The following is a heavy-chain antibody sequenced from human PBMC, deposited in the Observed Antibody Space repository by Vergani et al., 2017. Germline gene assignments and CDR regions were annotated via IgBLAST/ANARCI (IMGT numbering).Heavy chain of an antibody. V-gene: IGHV3-74*01. Sequence: VQLVESGGGIVQPGGSLRLSCTASGFTFSNYWMQWVRQAPGKGLKWVSRINSDGDSTSYADSVKGRFTISRDNAKNTLYLQMDSLRAEDTAVDYCARDGWELLDYFYYMDVWGRGTTVTVSS. CDR2: INSDGDST. D-gene: IGHD1-26*01. CDR3: ARDGWELLDYFYYMDV. CDR1: GFTFSNYW. J-gene: IGHJ6*03.